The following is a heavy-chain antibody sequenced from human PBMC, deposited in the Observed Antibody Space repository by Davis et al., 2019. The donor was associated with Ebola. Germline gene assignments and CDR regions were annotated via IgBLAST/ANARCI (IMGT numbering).Heavy chain of an antibody. D-gene: IGHD3-22*01. CDR1: GFTFSSYS. CDR2: ISSSSYFI. Sequence: GGSLRLSCVASGFTFSSYSMNWVRQAPGRGLEWVSSISSSSYFIYYADSLKGRFTISRDNAKNSLYLQMDSLRAEDTAVYHCARGGYYDSSGYSHDAFDIWGQGTVVTVSS. CDR3: ARGGYYDSSGYSHDAFDI. J-gene: IGHJ3*02. V-gene: IGHV3-21*01.